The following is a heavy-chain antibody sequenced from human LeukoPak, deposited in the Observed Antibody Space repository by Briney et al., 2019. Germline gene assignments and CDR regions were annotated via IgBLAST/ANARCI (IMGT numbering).Heavy chain of an antibody. D-gene: IGHD5-18*01. Sequence: GGSLRLSCAASGFTFSSYEMNWVRQASGKGLEWVSYISSSGSTIYYADSVKGRFTISRDNAKNSLYLQMNSLRAEDTAVYYCARVGLIQLWLREGYYFDYWGQGTLVTVSS. CDR1: GFTFSSYE. CDR3: ARVGLIQLWLREGYYFDY. J-gene: IGHJ4*02. V-gene: IGHV3-48*03. CDR2: ISSSGSTI.